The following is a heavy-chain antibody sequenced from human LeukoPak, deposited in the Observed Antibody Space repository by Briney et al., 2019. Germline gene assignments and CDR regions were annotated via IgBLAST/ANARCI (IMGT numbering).Heavy chain of an antibody. CDR3: AKDPKGTTVTTYWFVY. CDR1: GFTFSKYA. J-gene: IGHJ4*02. V-gene: IGHV3-23*01. CDR2: ISGSGGNT. Sequence: GGSLRLSCAASGFTFSKYAMTWVSQAPGKGLEWVSGISGSGGNTYYADSVKGRFTISRDNAKDTLFLQMNSLRAEDTAVYYCAKDPKGTTVTTYWFVYWGRGTLVTVSS. D-gene: IGHD4-17*01.